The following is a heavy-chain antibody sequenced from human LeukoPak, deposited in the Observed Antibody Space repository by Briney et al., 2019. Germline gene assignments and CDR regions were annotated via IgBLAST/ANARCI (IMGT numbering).Heavy chain of an antibody. V-gene: IGHV3-30*03. J-gene: IGHJ6*02. CDR3: ARGSSFQLPHYYGMDV. CDR2: ISYDGSHK. Sequence: GGSLRLSCAASGFTFSSYGMDWVRQAPGKGLEWVAVISYDGSHKYYADSVKGRFTISRDNSKNTLYLQMNSLRTEDTAVYYCARGSSFQLPHYYGMDVWGQGTTVTVSS. CDR1: GFTFSSYG.